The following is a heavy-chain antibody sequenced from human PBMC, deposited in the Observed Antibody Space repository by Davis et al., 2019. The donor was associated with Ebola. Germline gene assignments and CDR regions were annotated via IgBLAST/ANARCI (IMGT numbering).Heavy chain of an antibody. D-gene: IGHD5-18*01. CDR1: GFTFSSYS. CDR3: VPGTWI. CDR2: ISSSSSYI. V-gene: IGHV3-21*01. J-gene: IGHJ4*02. Sequence: GESLKISCAASGFTFSSYSMNWVRQAPGKGLEWVSSISSSSSYIYYADSVKGRFTISRDNAKNSLYLQMNTLRDEDTAIYYCVPGTWIRGQGTLVTVSS.